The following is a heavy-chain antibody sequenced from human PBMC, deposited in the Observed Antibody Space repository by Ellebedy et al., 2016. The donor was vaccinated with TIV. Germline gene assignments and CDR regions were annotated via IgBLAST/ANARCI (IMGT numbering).Heavy chain of an antibody. CDR3: AGGGLGKSFQY. D-gene: IGHD3-10*01. V-gene: IGHV3-7*01. Sequence: NSVRGRFTISRDNAKNSLYLQMDSLRAGDTAVYYCAGGGLGKSFQYWGLGALVTVYS. J-gene: IGHJ1*01.